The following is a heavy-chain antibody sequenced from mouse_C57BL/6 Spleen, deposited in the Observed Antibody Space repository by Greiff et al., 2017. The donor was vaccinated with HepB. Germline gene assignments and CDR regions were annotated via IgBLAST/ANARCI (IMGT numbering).Heavy chain of an antibody. CDR2: IDPEDGET. D-gene: IGHD4-1*01. V-gene: IGHV14-2*01. CDR1: GFNIKDYY. CDR3: AQRGVTGTVFAY. Sequence: EVQLQESGAELVKPGASVKLSCTASGFNIKDYYMHWVKQRTEQGLEWIGRIDPEDGETKYAPKFQGKATITADTSSNTAYLKLSSLTSEDTAVYYCAQRGVTGTVFAYWGQGTLVTVSA. J-gene: IGHJ3*01.